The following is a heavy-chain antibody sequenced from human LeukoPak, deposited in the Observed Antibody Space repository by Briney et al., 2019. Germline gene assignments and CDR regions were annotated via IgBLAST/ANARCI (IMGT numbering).Heavy chain of an antibody. CDR1: GFTFSNAW. J-gene: IGHJ4*02. CDR3: TTGGRPSDY. D-gene: IGHD6-6*01. CDR2: IKSKNDGGTA. V-gene: IGHV3-15*01. Sequence: GGSLRLSCAASGFTFSNAWMTWVRQAPGKGLEWVGRIKSKNDGGTANYAAPVKGRFTISRDDSKTTLYLQMNSLKTEDTAVYYCTTGGRPSDYWGQGTLVTVSS.